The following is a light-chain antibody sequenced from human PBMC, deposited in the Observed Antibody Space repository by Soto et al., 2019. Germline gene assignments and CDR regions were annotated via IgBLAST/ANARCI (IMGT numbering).Light chain of an antibody. CDR3: QQYGNSPRT. J-gene: IGKJ1*01. CDR1: QTVSSTD. Sequence: EIVLTQSPGTLSLSPGERATLSCRASQTVSSTDLAWYQQKPGQAPRLLIYGASSRATGIPDRFSGSGSGTDFTLTISRLEPEDFAVYYCQQYGNSPRTFGQGSKVEVK. V-gene: IGKV3-20*01. CDR2: GAS.